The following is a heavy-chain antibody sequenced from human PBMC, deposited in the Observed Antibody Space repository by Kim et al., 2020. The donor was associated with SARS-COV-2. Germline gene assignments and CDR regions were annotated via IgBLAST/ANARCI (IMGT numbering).Heavy chain of an antibody. CDR2: IIPIFGTA. V-gene: IGHV1-69*13. CDR3: ARGAALTYDFWSGYYPKWFDP. D-gene: IGHD3-3*01. CDR1: GGTFSSHA. Sequence: SVKVSCKASGGTFSSHAISWVRQAPGQGLEWMGGIIPIFGTANYAQKFQGRVTITADESTSTAYMELSSLRSEDTAVYYCARGAALTYDFWSGYYPKWFDPWGQGTLVTVSS. J-gene: IGHJ5*02.